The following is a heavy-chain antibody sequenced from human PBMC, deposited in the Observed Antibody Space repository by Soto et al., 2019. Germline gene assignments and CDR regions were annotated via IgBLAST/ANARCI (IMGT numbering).Heavy chain of an antibody. J-gene: IGHJ5*02. V-gene: IGHV4-59*08. Sequence: QVQLQESGPGLVKPSETLSLTCTVSGGSITNSYLSWIRQPPGKGLEWIGYIYYSGSTNYNPSLKRRVIISEDPSQHQSTLKLTSVTAADTAVYYCARGRWFDPWGQGTLVTVSS. D-gene: IGHD1-26*01. CDR3: ARGRWFDP. CDR2: IYYSGST. CDR1: GGSITNSY.